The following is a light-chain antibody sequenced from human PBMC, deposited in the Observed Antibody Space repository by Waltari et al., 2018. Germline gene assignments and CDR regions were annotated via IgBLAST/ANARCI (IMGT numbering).Light chain of an antibody. Sequence: EIVMTQSPATLSVSPGDRVTLSCRASQSVSSNLAWYQQKPGQAPRLLICGASTRATGIPARFSGSGSGTDFTHTISSLQSEDFAVYYCQQYDNWPPNTFGQGTRLEIK. V-gene: IGKV3-15*01. J-gene: IGKJ5*01. CDR2: GAS. CDR1: QSVSSN. CDR3: QQYDNWPPNT.